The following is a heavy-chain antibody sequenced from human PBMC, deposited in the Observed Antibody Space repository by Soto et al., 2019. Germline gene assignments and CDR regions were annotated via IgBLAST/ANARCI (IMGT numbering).Heavy chain of an antibody. CDR1: GFTFSSYS. CDR3: ARDWSGYDWGGYYYYGMDV. Sequence: ESGGGLVKPGGSLRLSCAASGFTFSSYSMNWVRQAPGKGLEWVSSISSSSSYIYYADSVKGRFTISRDNAKNSLYLQMNSLRAEDTAVYYCARDWSGYDWGGYYYYGMDVWGQGTTVTVSS. V-gene: IGHV3-21*01. D-gene: IGHD5-12*01. CDR2: ISSSSSYI. J-gene: IGHJ6*02.